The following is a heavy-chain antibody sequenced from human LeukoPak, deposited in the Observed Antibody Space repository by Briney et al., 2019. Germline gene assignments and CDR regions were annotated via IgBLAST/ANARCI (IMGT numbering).Heavy chain of an antibody. V-gene: IGHV4-34*01. CDR1: GGSFSGYY. CDR2: INHSGST. CDR3: ARLGYYYDTSGYFFDY. J-gene: IGHJ4*02. D-gene: IGHD3-22*01. Sequence: PSETLSLTCAVYGGSFSGYYWSWIRQPPGKGLEWIGEINHSGSTNYNPSLKSRVTISVDTSKNQSSLKLSSVTAADTAVYYCARLGYYYDTSGYFFDYWGQGTLVTVSS.